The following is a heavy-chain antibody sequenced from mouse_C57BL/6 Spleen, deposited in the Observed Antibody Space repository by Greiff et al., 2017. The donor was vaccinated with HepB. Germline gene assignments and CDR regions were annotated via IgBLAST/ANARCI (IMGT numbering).Heavy chain of an antibody. Sequence: QVQLQQPGAELVKPGASVKLSCKASGYTFTSYWMQWVKQRPGQGLEWIGEIDPSDSYTNYNKKFKGKATLTVDTSSITAYMQLSSLTSEDSAVFYCARGYDPWFAYWGQGTLVTVSA. CDR2: IDPSDSYT. CDR3: ARGYDPWFAY. V-gene: IGHV1-50*01. J-gene: IGHJ3*01. CDR1: GYTFTSYW. D-gene: IGHD2-3*01.